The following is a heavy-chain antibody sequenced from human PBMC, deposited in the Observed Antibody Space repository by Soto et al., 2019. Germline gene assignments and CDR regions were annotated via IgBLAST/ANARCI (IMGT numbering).Heavy chain of an antibody. CDR2: ISSNGGST. V-gene: IGHV3-64D*08. CDR1: GFTFSSYA. D-gene: IGHD3-22*01. CDR3: VKDATYYYDSSGYQLFDY. Sequence: GGSLRLSCSASGFTFSSYAMHWVRQAPGKGLEYASAISSNGGSTYYADSVKGRFTISRDNSKKTLYLQMSSLRAEDTAVYYCVKDATYYYDSSGYQLFDYWGQGTLVTVSS. J-gene: IGHJ4*02.